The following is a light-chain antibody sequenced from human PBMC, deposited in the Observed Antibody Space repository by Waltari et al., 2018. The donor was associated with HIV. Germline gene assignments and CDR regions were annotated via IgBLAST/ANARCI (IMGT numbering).Light chain of an antibody. J-gene: IGLJ3*02. CDR1: DSDFGLYNF. CDR3: ASFTADNTVL. V-gene: IGLV2-14*03. Sequence: AVTQPASVSGLPGQSTTISCTGGDSDFGLYNFVSWYQQHSGKPPQLLLYDVDSRSAGVSDRVSGAISGHTASLTISELRAEDEAHYYCASFTADNTVLFGGGTEVTVL. CDR2: DVD.